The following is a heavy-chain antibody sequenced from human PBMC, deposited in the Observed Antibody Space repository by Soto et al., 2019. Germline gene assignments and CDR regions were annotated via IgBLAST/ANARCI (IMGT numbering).Heavy chain of an antibody. CDR3: ARDKITGLFDY. V-gene: IGHV3-21*01. CDR2: ISSSISYI. J-gene: IGHJ4*02. D-gene: IGHD2-8*02. CDR1: GFTFSSYS. Sequence: GGSLRLSCAASGFTFSSYSMNWVRQAPGKGLEWVSSISSSISYIYYADSVKGRFTISRDNAKNSLYLQMNSLRAEDTAVYYCARDKITGLFDYWGQGTLVTVSS.